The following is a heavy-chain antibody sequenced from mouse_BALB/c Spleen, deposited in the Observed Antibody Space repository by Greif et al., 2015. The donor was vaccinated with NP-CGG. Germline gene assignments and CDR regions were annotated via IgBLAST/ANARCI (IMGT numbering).Heavy chain of an antibody. Sequence: EVMLVESGGGLVKPGGSLKLSCAASGFTFSDYYMYWVRQAPEKRLEWVATISDGGSYTYYPDSVKGRFTISRDNAKNNLDLQMSSQKTEDTSMYYCARDAGLRNAIDYWGQGTSVTVSS. D-gene: IGHD2-4*01. CDR1: GFTFSDYY. J-gene: IGHJ4*01. V-gene: IGHV5-4*02. CDR3: ARDAGLRNAIDY. CDR2: ISDGGSYT.